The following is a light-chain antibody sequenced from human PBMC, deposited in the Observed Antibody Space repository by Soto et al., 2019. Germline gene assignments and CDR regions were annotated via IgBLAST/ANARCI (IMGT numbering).Light chain of an antibody. CDR3: CSYAGSPYV. CDR2: DVN. CDR1: SSDVGGYNY. J-gene: IGLJ1*01. Sequence: QSVLTQPRSVSGSPGQSVTISCTGTSSDVGGYNYVSWYQQHPGKAPKLVIYDVNKRPSGVPDRFSGSKSGNTASLTITGLQAEDEADYYCCSYAGSPYVFGTGTKVTVL. V-gene: IGLV2-11*01.